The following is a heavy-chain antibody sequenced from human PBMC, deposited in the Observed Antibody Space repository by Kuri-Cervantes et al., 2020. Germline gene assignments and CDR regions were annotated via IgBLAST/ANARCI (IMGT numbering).Heavy chain of an antibody. CDR2: ISGSGGST. CDR3: AKASWGTYSGSYGGGQADY. V-gene: IGHV3-23*01. CDR1: GFSISDYH. J-gene: IGHJ4*02. Sequence: GGFLRLSCAASGFSISDYHLSWIRQAPGKGLEWVSAISGSGGSTYYADSVKGRFTISRDNSKNTLYLQMNSLRAEDTAVYYCAKASWGTYSGSYGGGQADYWGQGTLVTVSS. D-gene: IGHD1-26*01.